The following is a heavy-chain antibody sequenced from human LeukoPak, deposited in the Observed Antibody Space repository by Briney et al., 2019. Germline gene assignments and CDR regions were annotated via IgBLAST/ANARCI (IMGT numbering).Heavy chain of an antibody. V-gene: IGHV3-30-3*01. CDR1: GFTSSSYA. J-gene: IGHJ4*02. CDR3: ARDLNSYGSDY. D-gene: IGHD5-18*01. Sequence: GGSLRLSCAASGFTSSSYAMHWVRQAPGKGLEWVAVISYDGSNKYYADSVKGRFTISRDNSKNTLYLQMNSLRAEDTAVYYCARDLNSYGSDYWGQGTLVTVSS. CDR2: ISYDGSNK.